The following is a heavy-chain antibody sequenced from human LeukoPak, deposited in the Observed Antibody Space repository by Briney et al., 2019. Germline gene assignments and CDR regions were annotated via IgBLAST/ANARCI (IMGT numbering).Heavy chain of an antibody. D-gene: IGHD3-10*01. V-gene: IGHV3-23*01. J-gene: IGHJ4*02. Sequence: GGSLRLSCVASGFTFRSYAMTWVRQAAGKGLEWVSAISGSAGSTYYADSVKGRFTISRDNSKNTLYLQMNSLRAEDTAVYYCAKEGGFGEFDYWGQGTLVTVSS. CDR3: AKEGGFGEFDY. CDR2: ISGSAGST. CDR1: GFTFRSYA.